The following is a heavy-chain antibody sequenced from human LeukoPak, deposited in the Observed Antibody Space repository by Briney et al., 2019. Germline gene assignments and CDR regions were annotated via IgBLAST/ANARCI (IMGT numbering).Heavy chain of an antibody. J-gene: IGHJ4*02. Sequence: GVSLQISSQGPGYGFTSYCTSWVRPMPGKGLEWMGKMDPIDSYTNSSPSFQGPVTISADKSISTAYLQWSSLRASDIAIYYCARHHTSMVDWGQGTLVTVSS. CDR1: GYGFTSYC. CDR3: ARHHTSMVD. CDR2: MDPIDSYT. V-gene: IGHV5-10-1*01. D-gene: IGHD5-18*01.